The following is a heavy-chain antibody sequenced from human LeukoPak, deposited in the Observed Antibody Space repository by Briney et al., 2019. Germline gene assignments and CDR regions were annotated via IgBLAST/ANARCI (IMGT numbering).Heavy chain of an antibody. Sequence: GGSLRLSCATSGFTFSTYSMNWVRQAPGTGLEWVSSITSSSSFIYYVDSVKGRFTISRDNAKNLLYLQMNSLRVEDTAVYYCARDLRGIFDYWGQGTLVTVSS. D-gene: IGHD6-13*01. CDR3: ARDLRGIFDY. CDR2: ITSSSSFI. J-gene: IGHJ4*02. CDR1: GFTFSTYS. V-gene: IGHV3-21*01.